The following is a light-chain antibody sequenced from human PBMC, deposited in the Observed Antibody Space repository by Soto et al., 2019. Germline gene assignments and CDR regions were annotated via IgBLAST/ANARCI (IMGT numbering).Light chain of an antibody. CDR3: QQYAYSPLT. V-gene: IGKV3-20*01. CDR1: QTVGKNY. J-gene: IGKJ4*01. CDR2: DAS. Sequence: EIVLTQSPGTLSLSPGEGATLSCRASQTVGKNYLGWYQQKPGQAPRLLIYDASSRATGIPDRFSGGGSGTDFTLTINRPVPEDFAVYYCQQYAYSPLTFGGGTKVEIK.